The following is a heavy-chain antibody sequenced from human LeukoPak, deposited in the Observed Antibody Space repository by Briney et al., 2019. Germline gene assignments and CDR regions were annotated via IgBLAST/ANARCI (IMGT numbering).Heavy chain of an antibody. V-gene: IGHV4-39*07. D-gene: IGHD5-24*01. J-gene: IGHJ4*02. Sequence: SETLSLTCTVSGGSISSSSYYWGWIRQPPGKGLEWIGSIYYSGSTNYNPSLKSRVTISVDTSKNQFSLKLSSVTAADTAVYYCARGSRWLQRFDYWGQGTLVTVSS. CDR2: IYYSGST. CDR1: GGSISSSSYY. CDR3: ARGSRWLQRFDY.